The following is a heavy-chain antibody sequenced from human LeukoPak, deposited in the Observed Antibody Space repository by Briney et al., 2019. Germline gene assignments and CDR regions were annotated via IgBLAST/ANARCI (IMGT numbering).Heavy chain of an antibody. D-gene: IGHD3-16*02. CDR2: ISGSGGST. CDR1: GFTFSSYA. CDR3: AKPASPSTFGGVIVISPFDY. V-gene: IGHV3-23*01. J-gene: IGHJ4*02. Sequence: PGGSLRLSCAASGFTFSSYAMSWVRQAPGKGLEWVSAISGSGGSTYYADSVKGRFTISRDNSKNTLYLQMNSLRAEDTAVYYCAKPASPSTFGGVIVISPFDYWGQGTLVTVSS.